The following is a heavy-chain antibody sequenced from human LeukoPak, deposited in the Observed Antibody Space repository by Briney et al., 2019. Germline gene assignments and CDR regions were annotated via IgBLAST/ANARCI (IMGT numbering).Heavy chain of an antibody. CDR2: ISWNSGTI. Sequence: GGSLRLSCAASGFTFDDYAMHWVRQAPGKGLEWVSGISWNSGTIGYADSVKGRFTISRDNAKNSLYLQMNSLRPEDMALYYCARGNSGSYSQDWFDPWGQGTLVTVSS. V-gene: IGHV3-9*03. J-gene: IGHJ5*02. D-gene: IGHD1-26*01. CDR3: ARGNSGSYSQDWFDP. CDR1: GFTFDDYA.